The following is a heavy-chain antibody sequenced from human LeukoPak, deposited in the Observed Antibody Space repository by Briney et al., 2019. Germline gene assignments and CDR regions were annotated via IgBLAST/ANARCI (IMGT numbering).Heavy chain of an antibody. CDR3: ASPLGIPGY. J-gene: IGHJ4*02. V-gene: IGHV4-34*01. D-gene: IGHD7-27*01. Sequence: GSLRLSCAASGFTFSSYAMSWVRQAPGKGLEWIGEINHSGSTNYNPSLKSRVTISVDTSKNQFSLKLSSVTAADTAVYYCASPLGIPGYWGQGTLVTVSS. CDR2: INHSGST. CDR1: GFTFSSYA.